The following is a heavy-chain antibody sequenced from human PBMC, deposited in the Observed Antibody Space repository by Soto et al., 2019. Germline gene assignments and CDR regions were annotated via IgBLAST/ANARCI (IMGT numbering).Heavy chain of an antibody. CDR2: IYYSGST. V-gene: IGHV4-31*02. D-gene: IGHD4-17*01. J-gene: IGHJ4*02. Sequence: WTWIRQYPGKGLVWIGYIYYSGSTFYNPSLKSRVSISVDTSKNQFSLNLSSVTAADTAVYYCARGLSVTLFDYWGQGTLVTVSS. CDR3: ARGLSVTLFDY.